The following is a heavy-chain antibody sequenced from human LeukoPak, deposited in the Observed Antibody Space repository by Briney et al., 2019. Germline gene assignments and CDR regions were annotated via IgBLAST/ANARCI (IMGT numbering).Heavy chain of an antibody. CDR3: ARGPYSYDSSGAFDI. J-gene: IGHJ3*02. CDR2: ISSSGST. CDR1: CDSISSGDYF. V-gene: IGHV4-61*02. Sequence: SETLSLTCTVSCDSISSGDYFWSWIRQPAGKGLEWIGRISSSGSTNYNPSLKIRLTIAVDTTMNQFSPKLHSVTAPDSSVSFCARGPYSYDSSGAFDIWGQGTMVTDSS. D-gene: IGHD3-22*01.